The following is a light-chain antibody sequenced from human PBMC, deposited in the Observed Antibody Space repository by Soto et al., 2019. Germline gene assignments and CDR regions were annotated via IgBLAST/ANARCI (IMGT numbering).Light chain of an antibody. CDR3: QQSYSPAYT. CDR1: QNINSY. V-gene: IGKV1-39*01. J-gene: IGKJ2*01. CDR2: GAS. Sequence: DIQMTQSPSSLSASVGDSVTITCRASQNINSYINWFQHKPGKAPKVLIYGASSLQTGVPPRFSGSGSGTDFTLTITSLQPDDIATYYCQQSYSPAYTFGHGTKLEIK.